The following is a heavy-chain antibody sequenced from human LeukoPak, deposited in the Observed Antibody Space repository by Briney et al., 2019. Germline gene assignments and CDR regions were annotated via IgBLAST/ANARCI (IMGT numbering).Heavy chain of an antibody. CDR1: GYTFTSYY. CDR2: ISAYNGQT. CDR3: AWDSGAFEI. J-gene: IGHJ3*02. V-gene: IGHV1-18*01. Sequence: GASVKVSCKASGYTFTSYYISWMRQAPGQGLQWMGRISAYNGQTNYAQKVQGRVTMTTDTSTSTVYMELRSLRSDDTAVYYCAWDSGAFEIWGQATMVTVSP.